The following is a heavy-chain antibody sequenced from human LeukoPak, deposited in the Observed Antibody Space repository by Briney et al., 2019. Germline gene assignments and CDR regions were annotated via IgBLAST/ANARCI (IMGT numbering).Heavy chain of an antibody. CDR3: ARVAFPQGGSSYYFDY. V-gene: IGHV3-30-3*01. Sequence: GGSLRLSCAASGFTFSSYAMHWVRQAPGKGLEWVAVISYDGSNKYYADSVKGRFTISRGNSKNTLYLQMNSLRAEDTAVYYCARVAFPQGGSSYYFDYWGQGTLVTVSS. CDR1: GFTFSSYA. J-gene: IGHJ4*02. CDR2: ISYDGSNK. D-gene: IGHD2-15*01.